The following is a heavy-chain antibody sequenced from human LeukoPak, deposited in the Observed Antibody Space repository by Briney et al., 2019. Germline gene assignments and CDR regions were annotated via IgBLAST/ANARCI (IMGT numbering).Heavy chain of an antibody. V-gene: IGHV4-39*01. J-gene: IGHJ4*02. CDR3: ARQTGSGLFILP. D-gene: IGHD3/OR15-3a*01. CDR2: IYYSGST. Sequence: WVRQAPGKGLEWSGSIYYSGSTYYNPSLKSRVTISVDTSKNQFSLRLTSVTAADTAVYYCARQTGSGLFILPGGQGTLVTVSS.